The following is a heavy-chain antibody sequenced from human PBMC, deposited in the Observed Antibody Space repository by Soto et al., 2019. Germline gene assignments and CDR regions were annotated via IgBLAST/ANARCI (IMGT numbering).Heavy chain of an antibody. J-gene: IGHJ4*02. CDR3: TGEVASGY. D-gene: IGHD2-8*02. CDR1: GFTVSTYG. CDR2: ISRDGGTK. Sequence: QVQLVESGGGVVQPGRSLRLSCAVSGFTVSTYGMHWVRQAPGKGLEWVAVISRDGGTKYYADSVKGRFTISRDNSRTTLFLEMTSLRGDDMAVYYCTGEVASGYWGQGTLVTVSS. V-gene: IGHV3-30*03.